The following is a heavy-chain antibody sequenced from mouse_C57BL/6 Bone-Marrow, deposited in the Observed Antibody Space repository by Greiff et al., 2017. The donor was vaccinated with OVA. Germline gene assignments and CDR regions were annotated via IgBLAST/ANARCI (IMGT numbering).Heavy chain of an antibody. V-gene: IGHV1-55*01. CDR2: IYPGSGST. CDR3: ARGGYGPAWFAY. Sequence: QVQLQQPGAELVKPGASVTMSCKASGYTFTSYWITWVKQRPGQGLEWIGDIYPGSGSTNYNEKFKSKATLTVDTSSSTAYMQLSSLTSEDSAVYYCARGGYGPAWFAYWGQGTLVTVSA. CDR1: GYTFTSYW. J-gene: IGHJ3*01. D-gene: IGHD2-10*02.